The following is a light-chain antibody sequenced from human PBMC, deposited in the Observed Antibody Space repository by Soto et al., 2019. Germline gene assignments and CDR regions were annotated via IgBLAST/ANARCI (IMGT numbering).Light chain of an antibody. CDR2: WAS. Sequence: DIVMTQSPDSLAVSLGERATINCKSSQSGFFNSNNKNYLAWYQQKPGQPPKLLIYWASTRESGVPDRFSGRGSGTDFTLTISSLQDEDVAVYYCPQYYNIPPTFGQGTKVEI. V-gene: IGKV4-1*01. CDR1: QSGFFNSNNKNY. CDR3: PQYYNIPPT. J-gene: IGKJ1*01.